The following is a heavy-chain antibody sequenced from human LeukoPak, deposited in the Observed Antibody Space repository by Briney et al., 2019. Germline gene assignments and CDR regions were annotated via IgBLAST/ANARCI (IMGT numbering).Heavy chain of an antibody. CDR2: ISYDGTNK. Sequence: GGSLRLSCAVSGFTFSSYGMHWVRQAPGKGLEWMVVISYDGTNKYYADSVKGRFTISRDNSKNTLYLQMNSLRAEDTAVYYCAKDLNYDFWSGLGNWGQGTLVTVPS. V-gene: IGHV3-30*18. CDR3: AKDLNYDFWSGLGN. J-gene: IGHJ4*02. CDR1: GFTFSSYG. D-gene: IGHD3-3*01.